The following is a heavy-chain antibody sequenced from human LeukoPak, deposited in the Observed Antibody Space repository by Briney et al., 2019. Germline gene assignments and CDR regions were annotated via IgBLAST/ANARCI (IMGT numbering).Heavy chain of an antibody. Sequence: SETLSLTCSVSGASISSYYWSWIRQPPGKGLEWIGYSHYTGSTDYNPSLKSRVTISVDTSKNQLSLKLTSVTAADTAVYYCSRHATDSLGGGLFHPWGQGSLVTVSS. V-gene: IGHV4-59*08. J-gene: IGHJ5*02. CDR3: SRHATDSLGGGLFHP. CDR1: GASISSYY. D-gene: IGHD3-16*01. CDR2: SHYTGST.